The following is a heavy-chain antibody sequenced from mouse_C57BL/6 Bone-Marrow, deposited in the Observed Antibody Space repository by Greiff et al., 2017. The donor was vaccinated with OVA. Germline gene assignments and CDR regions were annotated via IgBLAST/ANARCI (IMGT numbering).Heavy chain of an antibody. J-gene: IGHJ2*01. D-gene: IGHD1-1*01. CDR1: GYTFTSYW. CDR3: AREIPYYYGSSSDY. Sequence: QVQLQQPGAELVRPGTSVKLSCKASGYTFTSYWMHWVKQRPGQGLEWIGVIDPSDSYTNYNQKFKGKATLTVDTSSSTAYMPLSSLTSEDSAVYYCAREIPYYYGSSSDYWGQGTTLTVSS. CDR2: IDPSDSYT. V-gene: IGHV1-59*01.